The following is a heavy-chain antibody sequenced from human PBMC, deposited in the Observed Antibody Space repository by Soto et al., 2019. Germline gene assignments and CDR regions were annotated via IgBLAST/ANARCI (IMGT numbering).Heavy chain of an antibody. J-gene: IGHJ4*02. CDR3: ARDSTVTTNYFDS. V-gene: IGHV1-18*01. D-gene: IGHD4-17*01. Sequence: ASVKVSCKASGYSFTNDAISWVRQAPGQGLEWMGWVSGYNGDTKFAQKVRDRVTMTTDKSTSTAYMELRSLTSDDTAVYYCARDSTVTTNYFDSWGQGTLVTVSS. CDR2: VSGYNGDT. CDR1: GYSFTNDA.